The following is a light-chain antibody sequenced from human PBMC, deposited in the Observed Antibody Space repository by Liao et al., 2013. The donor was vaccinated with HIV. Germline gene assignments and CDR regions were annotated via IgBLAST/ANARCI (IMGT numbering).Light chain of an antibody. V-gene: IGLV3-21*01. J-gene: IGLJ1*01. CDR1: NIGSIS. Sequence: SYVLTQPPSVSVAPGKTARITCGGNNIGSISVHWYQQKPGQAPVLVIYNDNDRPSGIPERFSGSNSGNTATLTISGTQAMDEADYYCQAWDSSTYYVFGTGTKVTVL. CDR2: NDN. CDR3: QAWDSSTYYV.